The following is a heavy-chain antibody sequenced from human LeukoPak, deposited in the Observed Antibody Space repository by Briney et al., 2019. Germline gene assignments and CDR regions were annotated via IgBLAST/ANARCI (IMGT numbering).Heavy chain of an antibody. J-gene: IGHJ3*02. CDR3: ARAYTSSWSAFDI. CDR1: GGSFSGYY. D-gene: IGHD6-13*01. Sequence: SETLSLTCAVYGGSFSGYYWSWIRQPPGKGLEWIGEINHSGSTNYNPSLKSRVTISVDTSKNQFSLKLSSVTAADAAVYYCARAYTSSWSAFDIWGQGTMVTVSS. V-gene: IGHV4-34*01. CDR2: INHSGST.